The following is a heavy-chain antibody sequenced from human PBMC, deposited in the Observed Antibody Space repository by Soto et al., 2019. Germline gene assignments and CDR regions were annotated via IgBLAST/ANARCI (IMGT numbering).Heavy chain of an antibody. D-gene: IGHD3-10*01. Sequence: TSETLSLTCSVSGGSMSEYFWSWIRQSPERGLEWIGYVYYLGSTDYNPSLKSRVTISVDTSKRQFSLRLSPVTAADAAIYYCARDGYDGSGSPYPAYWGPGTQVTVSS. V-gene: IGHV4-59*01. CDR2: VYYLGST. CDR3: ARDGYDGSGSPYPAY. CDR1: GGSMSEYF. J-gene: IGHJ4*02.